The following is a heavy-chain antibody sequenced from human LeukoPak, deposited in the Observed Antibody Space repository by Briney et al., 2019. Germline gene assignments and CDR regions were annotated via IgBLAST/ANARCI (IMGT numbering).Heavy chain of an antibody. CDR3: AKDPYGDYVRYFDY. CDR1: GFTFSSYA. Sequence: PGGSLRLSCAASGFTFSSYAMSWVRQAPGKGLEWVSGISGSGGSTYYADSVKGRFTISRDNSKNTLFLQMNSLRAEDTAVYYCAKDPYGDYVRYFDYWGQGTLVTVSS. V-gene: IGHV3-23*01. D-gene: IGHD4-17*01. CDR2: ISGSGGST. J-gene: IGHJ4*02.